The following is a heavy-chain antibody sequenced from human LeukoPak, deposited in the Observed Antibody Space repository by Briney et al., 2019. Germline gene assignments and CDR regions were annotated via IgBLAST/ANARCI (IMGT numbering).Heavy chain of an antibody. J-gene: IGHJ4*02. Sequence: ASVKVSCKASGGTFSSYAISWVRQAPGQGLEWTGGIIPIFGTANYAQKFQGRVTITADESTSTAYMELSSLRSEDTAVYYCARGGYGDFQNPDYWGQGTLVTVSS. V-gene: IGHV1-69*13. CDR2: IIPIFGTA. D-gene: IGHD4-17*01. CDR3: ARGGYGDFQNPDY. CDR1: GGTFSSYA.